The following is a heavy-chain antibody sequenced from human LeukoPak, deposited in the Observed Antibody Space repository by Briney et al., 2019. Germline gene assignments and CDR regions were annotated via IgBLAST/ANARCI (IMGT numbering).Heavy chain of an antibody. CDR2: ISSSSSTI. CDR3: ARNPDYYDSSGYYFYFDY. J-gene: IGHJ4*02. CDR1: GFTFSSYS. Sequence: GGSLRLSCAASGFTFSSYSMNWVRQAPGKGLEWVSYISSSSSTIYYADSVKGRFTISRDNAKNSLYLQVNSLRDEDTAVYYCARNPDYYDSSGYYFYFDYWGQGTLVTVSS. V-gene: IGHV3-48*02. D-gene: IGHD3-22*01.